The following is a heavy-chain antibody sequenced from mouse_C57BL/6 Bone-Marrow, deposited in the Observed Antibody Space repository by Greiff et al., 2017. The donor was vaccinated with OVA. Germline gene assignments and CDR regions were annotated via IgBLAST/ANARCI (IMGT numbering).Heavy chain of an antibody. CDR2: ISSGGSYT. J-gene: IGHJ2*01. CDR1: GFTFSSYG. D-gene: IGHD1-1*01. V-gene: IGHV5-6*01. CDR3: ARGDYGSSPLDY. Sequence: EVQVVESGGDLVKPGGSLKLSCAASGFTFSSYGMSWVRQTPDKRLEWVATISSGGSYTYYPDSVKGRFTISRDNAKNTLYLQMSSRKSEDTAMYYCARGDYGSSPLDYWGQGTTLTVSS.